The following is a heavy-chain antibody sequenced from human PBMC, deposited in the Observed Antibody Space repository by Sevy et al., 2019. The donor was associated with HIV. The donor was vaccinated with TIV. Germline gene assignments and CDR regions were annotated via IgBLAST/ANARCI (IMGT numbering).Heavy chain of an antibody. J-gene: IGHJ6*02. Sequence: GGSLRLSCAASGFTFGNYWMHWVRQAPGKGLVWISRINNDGSNRNYADSVKGRFTTSRDNAKNTMYLRMNSLRVEDTAVYYCARDRRGYCSSTSCYPYGMDVWGQGTTVTVSS. CDR3: ARDRRGYCSSTSCYPYGMDV. CDR1: GFTFGNYW. D-gene: IGHD2-2*01. V-gene: IGHV3-74*01. CDR2: INNDGSNR.